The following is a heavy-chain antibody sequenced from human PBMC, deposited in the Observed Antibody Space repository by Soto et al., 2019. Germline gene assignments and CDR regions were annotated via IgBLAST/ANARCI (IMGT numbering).Heavy chain of an antibody. J-gene: IGHJ4*02. D-gene: IGHD3-3*01. CDR1: GYTFTGYY. Sequence: ASVKVSCTASGYTFTGYYMHWVRQAPGQGLEWMGWINPNSGGTNYAQKFQGRVTMTRDTSISTAYMELSRLRSDDTAVYYCARGTPFWSGYHHFDYWGQGTLVTVSS. CDR3: ARGTPFWSGYHHFDY. CDR2: INPNSGGT. V-gene: IGHV1-2*02.